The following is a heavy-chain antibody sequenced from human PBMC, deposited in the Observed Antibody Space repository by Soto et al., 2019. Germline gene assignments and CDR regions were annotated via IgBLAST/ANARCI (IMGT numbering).Heavy chain of an antibody. V-gene: IGHV3-7*01. CDR1: GFTFSSYW. CDR2: IKQDGSEK. Sequence: GGSLRLSCAASGFTFSSYWMSWVRQAPGKGLEWVANIKQDGSEKYYVDSVKGRFTISRDNAKNSLYLQMNSLRAEDTAVYYCASAAEARTFDDAFDIWGQGTMVTVSS. J-gene: IGHJ3*02. D-gene: IGHD3-16*01. CDR3: ASAAEARTFDDAFDI.